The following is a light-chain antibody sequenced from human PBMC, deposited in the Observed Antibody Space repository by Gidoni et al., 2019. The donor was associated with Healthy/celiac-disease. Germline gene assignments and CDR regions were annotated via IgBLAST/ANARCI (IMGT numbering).Light chain of an antibody. V-gene: IGKV4-1*01. Sequence: DIVLTQSPSSLAVSLGERATINCKSSQSVLYSSNNKNHLAWYQQKPGQPPKLLIYWASTRESGVPDRFSGSGSGTDFTLTISSLQAEDVAVYYCQQYYSAPYTFGQGTKLEIK. CDR1: QSVLYSSNNKNH. CDR2: WAS. CDR3: QQYYSAPYT. J-gene: IGKJ2*01.